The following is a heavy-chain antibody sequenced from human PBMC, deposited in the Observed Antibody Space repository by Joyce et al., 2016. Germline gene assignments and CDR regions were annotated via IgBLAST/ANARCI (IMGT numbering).Heavy chain of an antibody. V-gene: IGHV2-70*15. Sequence: QVTLRESGPALVKPTQTLTLTCTFPGFSLNTPAMCVSWIRQPQGKAPEWLARIEWDDDKSYTPTLKTRLSLGRDTSKKQVVLTMTNMDPVDTATYYCARIRVGATRDAFDVWGQGTRVTVHS. CDR3: ARIRVGATRDAFDV. CDR1: GFSLNTPAMC. D-gene: IGHD1-26*01. CDR2: IEWDDDK. J-gene: IGHJ3*01.